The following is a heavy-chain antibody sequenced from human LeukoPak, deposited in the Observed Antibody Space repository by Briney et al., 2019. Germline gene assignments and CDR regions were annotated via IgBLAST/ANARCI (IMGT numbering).Heavy chain of an antibody. CDR3: AREEWGSGSYSFDY. CDR2: IYYSGST. D-gene: IGHD3-10*01. Sequence: SETLSLTCTVSGGSISSSSYYWGWIRQPPGKGLEWIGSIYYSGSTYYSPSLKSRVTISVDTSKNQFSLKLSSVTAADTAVYYCAREEWGSGSYSFDYWGQGTLVTVSS. J-gene: IGHJ4*02. CDR1: GGSISSSSYY. V-gene: IGHV4-39*07.